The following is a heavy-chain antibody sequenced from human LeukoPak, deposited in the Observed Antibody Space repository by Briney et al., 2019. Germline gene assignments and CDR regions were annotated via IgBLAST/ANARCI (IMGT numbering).Heavy chain of an antibody. J-gene: IGHJ4*02. CDR2: IYTSGST. CDR1: GGSISSYY. Sequence: SETLSLTCTVSGGSISSYYWSWIRQPAGKGLEWIGRIYTSGSTNYNPCLKSRVTMSVDTSKNQFSLKLSSVTAADTAVYYCAGTLVGFLEWPINYFDYWGQGTLVTVSS. D-gene: IGHD3-3*01. V-gene: IGHV4-4*07. CDR3: AGTLVGFLEWPINYFDY.